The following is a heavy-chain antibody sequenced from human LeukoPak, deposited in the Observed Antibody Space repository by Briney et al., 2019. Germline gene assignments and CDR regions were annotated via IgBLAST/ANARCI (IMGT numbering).Heavy chain of an antibody. CDR3: AGAYCGGDCYSGRAFDI. CDR1: GASTSSGLYY. V-gene: IGHV4-61*02. Sequence: PSQTLSLTCTVSGASTSSGLYYWNWFRQPAGKGLEYIGRIYNSGSTNYNPSLKSRVTISVDTPKNQFSLKLSSVTAADTAVYYCAGAYCGGDCYSGRAFDIWGQGTMVTVSS. CDR2: IYNSGST. D-gene: IGHD2-21*02. J-gene: IGHJ3*02.